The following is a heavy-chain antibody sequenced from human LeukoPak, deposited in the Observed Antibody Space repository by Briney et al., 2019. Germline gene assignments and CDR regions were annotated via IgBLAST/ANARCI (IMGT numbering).Heavy chain of an antibody. CDR3: ARRRELRFLEWLKDAFGI. J-gene: IGHJ3*02. CDR1: GGSFSGYY. D-gene: IGHD3-3*01. Sequence: SETLSLTCAVYGGSFSGYYWSWIRQPPGKGLEWIGEINHSGSTNYNPSLKSRVTISVDTSKNQFSLKLSSVTAADTAVYYCARRRELRFLEWLKDAFGIWGQGTMVTVSS. V-gene: IGHV4-34*01. CDR2: INHSGST.